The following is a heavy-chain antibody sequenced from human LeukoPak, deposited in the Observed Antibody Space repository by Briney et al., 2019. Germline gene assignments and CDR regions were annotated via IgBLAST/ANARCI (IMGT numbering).Heavy chain of an antibody. V-gene: IGHV4-4*07. D-gene: IGHD4-23*01. CDR3: ARDRLLYGYGGKPLFDY. Sequence: SETLSLTCTVSGGSISNYYWSWIRQPAGKGLEWIGRIYTSGSTNYNPSLKSRVTMSVDTSKNQFSLKMTSVTAADTAVYFCARDRLLYGYGGKPLFDYWGQGTLVTVSS. CDR1: GGSISNYY. J-gene: IGHJ4*02. CDR2: IYTSGST.